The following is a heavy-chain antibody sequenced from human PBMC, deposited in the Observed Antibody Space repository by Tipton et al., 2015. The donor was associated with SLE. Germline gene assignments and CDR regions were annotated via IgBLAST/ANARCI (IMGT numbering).Heavy chain of an antibody. CDR3: ARGISGYYYYFYMDV. CDR1: SGSISTYH. V-gene: IGHV4-59*12. Sequence: TLSLTCTISSGSISTYHWSWLRQPPGKGLEWIGYIHHSGSINYNPSLRSQVTMSMDTSKNQFSLRLSSVTAADTAVYYCARGISGYYYYFYMDVWDKGTTVTVSS. CDR2: IHHSGSI. D-gene: IGHD2-21*01. J-gene: IGHJ6*03.